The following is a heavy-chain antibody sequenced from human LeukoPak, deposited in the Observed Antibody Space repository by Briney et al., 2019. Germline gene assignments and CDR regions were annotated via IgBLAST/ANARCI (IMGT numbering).Heavy chain of an antibody. D-gene: IGHD6-19*01. V-gene: IGHV1-46*01. J-gene: IGHJ6*02. Sequence: GASVKVSCKTSGYTFSRYYIHWVRQAPGQGLEWMGIINTSGATTRYGQKFKGRVTATRDTSTGTVYMEMSSLNSEDTAVYYCARGLESSGWYGMDVWGQGTTIIVSS. CDR1: GYTFSRYY. CDR3: ARGLESSGWYGMDV. CDR2: INTSGATT.